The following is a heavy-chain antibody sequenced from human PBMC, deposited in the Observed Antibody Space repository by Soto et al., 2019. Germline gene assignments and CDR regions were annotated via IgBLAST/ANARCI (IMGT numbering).Heavy chain of an antibody. V-gene: IGHV3-48*03. CDR1: GFIFSSYE. CDR3: ARDRRFGYSYGYYVDY. D-gene: IGHD5-18*01. J-gene: IGHJ4*02. Sequence: LRLSCAASGFIFSSYEMNWVRQAPGKGLDWVSYTSGSGNTIYYADSVKGRFTISRDNAKNSLSLQMISLRAEDTAVYYCARDRRFGYSYGYYVDYWGQGTLVTVSS. CDR2: TSGSGNTI.